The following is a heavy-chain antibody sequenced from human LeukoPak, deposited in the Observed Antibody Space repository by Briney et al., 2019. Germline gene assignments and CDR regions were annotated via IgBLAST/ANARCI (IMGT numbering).Heavy chain of an antibody. CDR3: GRRRDWYCFDV. Sequence: PSETLSPACTVSGASVSSYCWNWIRQPPGKGLEWIGYISYSGSTNYNPSFKSRVTISVDTSKNQVSLKLNSVTAADTAVYYCGRRRDWYCFDVWGQGTLVTVSS. V-gene: IGHV4-59*08. D-gene: IGHD2-21*01. CDR2: ISYSGST. J-gene: IGHJ5*02. CDR1: GASVSSYC.